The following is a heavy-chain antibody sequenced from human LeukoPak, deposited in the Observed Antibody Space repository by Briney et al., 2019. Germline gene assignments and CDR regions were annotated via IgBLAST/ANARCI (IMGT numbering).Heavy chain of an antibody. CDR1: GDSVSSNSAA. CDR3: ARGRRRFGELPHFDY. Sequence: SQTLSLTCAISGDSVSSNSAAWNWIRQSPSRGLEWLGRTYYRSKWYNDYAVSVKSRITINPDTPKNQFSLKLSSVTAADTAVYYCARGRRRFGELPHFDYWGQGTLVTVSS. CDR2: TYYRSKWYN. V-gene: IGHV6-1*01. J-gene: IGHJ4*02. D-gene: IGHD3-10*01.